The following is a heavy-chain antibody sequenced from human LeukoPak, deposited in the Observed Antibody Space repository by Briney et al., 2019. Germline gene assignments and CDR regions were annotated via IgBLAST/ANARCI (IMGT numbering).Heavy chain of an antibody. Sequence: SETLSLTCTVSGGSISSYYWSWIRQPPGKGLEWIGYIYYSGSTNYNPSLKSRVTISVDTSKNQFSLKLSSVTAADTAVYYCAAYCGGDCYSQSRDAFDIWGQGTMVTVS. CDR1: GGSISSYY. J-gene: IGHJ3*02. D-gene: IGHD2-21*02. V-gene: IGHV4-59*08. CDR3: AAYCGGDCYSQSRDAFDI. CDR2: IYYSGST.